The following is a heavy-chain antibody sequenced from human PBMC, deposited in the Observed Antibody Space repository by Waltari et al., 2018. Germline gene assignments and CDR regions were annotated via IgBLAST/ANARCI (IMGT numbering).Heavy chain of an antibody. J-gene: IGHJ4*02. CDR1: GGSISGSY. CDR2: LYSGGST. Sequence: QVQLQESGPGLVKPSETLSLTCTVSGGSISGSYWSWIRQPAGKGLEWIGRLYSGGSTDYNPSLKSRPTMSVDTSKNQFSLKLSSVTAAATAVYYCARGPGRESREAFDYWGQGTLVTVSS. D-gene: IGHD3-10*01. V-gene: IGHV4-4*07. CDR3: ARGPGRESREAFDY.